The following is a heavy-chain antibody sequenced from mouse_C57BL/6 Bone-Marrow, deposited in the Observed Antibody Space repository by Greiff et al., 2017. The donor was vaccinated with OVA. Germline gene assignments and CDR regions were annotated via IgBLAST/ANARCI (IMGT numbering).Heavy chain of an antibody. D-gene: IGHD1-1*01. J-gene: IGHJ3*01. V-gene: IGHV5-6*02. CDR1: GFTFSSYG. CDR3: ARPYYGSSPAWFAY. CDR2: ISSGGSYT. Sequence: KLVESGGDLVKPGGSLKLSCAATGFTFSSYGMSWVRQTPDKRLEWVATISSGGSYTYYPDSVKGRFTISRDNAKNTLYLQMSSLKSEDTAMYYCARPYYGSSPAWFAYWGQGTLVTVSA.